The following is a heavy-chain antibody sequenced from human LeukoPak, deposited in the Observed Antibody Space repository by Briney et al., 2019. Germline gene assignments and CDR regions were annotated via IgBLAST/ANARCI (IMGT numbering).Heavy chain of an antibody. Sequence: ASVKVSCKASAYTFTGYYMHWVRQAPGQGLEWMGWINPNNGGTKYAQKFQGRFTMTRDTSLSTAYMELSGLIYDDTAVYYCARDPSHYYYTDVWGKGTTVTVSS. V-gene: IGHV1-2*02. CDR3: ARDPSHYYYTDV. CDR1: AYTFTGYY. J-gene: IGHJ6*03. CDR2: INPNNGGT.